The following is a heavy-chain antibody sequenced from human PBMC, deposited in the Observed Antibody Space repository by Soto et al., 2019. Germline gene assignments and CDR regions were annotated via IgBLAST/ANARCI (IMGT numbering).Heavy chain of an antibody. CDR1: GYTLTELS. D-gene: IGHD3-3*01. V-gene: IGHV1-24*01. CDR2: FDPEDGET. Sequence: ASVKVSCKVSGYTLTELSMHWVRQAPGKGLGWMGGFDPEDGETIYAQKFQGRVTMTEDTSTDTAYMELSGLRSEDTAVYYCATDYYDFWSGPTRAYYGMDVWGQGTTVTVSS. J-gene: IGHJ6*02. CDR3: ATDYYDFWSGPTRAYYGMDV.